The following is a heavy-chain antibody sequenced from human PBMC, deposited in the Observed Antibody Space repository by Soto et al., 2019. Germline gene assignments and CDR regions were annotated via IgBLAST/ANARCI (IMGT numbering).Heavy chain of an antibody. D-gene: IGHD2-2*02. CDR3: AKDIVPAAILGGVYYYYHGMDV. Sequence: QVQLVESGGGVVQPGRSLRLSCAASGFTFSSYGMHWVRQAPGKGLEWVAVISYDGSNKYYADSVKGRFTISRDNSKNTLYLQMNSLRAEDTAVYYCAKDIVPAAILGGVYYYYHGMDVWGQGTTVTVSS. J-gene: IGHJ6*02. V-gene: IGHV3-30*18. CDR1: GFTFSSYG. CDR2: ISYDGSNK.